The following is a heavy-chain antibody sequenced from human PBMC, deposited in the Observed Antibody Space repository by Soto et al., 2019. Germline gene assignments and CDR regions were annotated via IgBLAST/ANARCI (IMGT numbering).Heavy chain of an antibody. CDR1: GGTFSSYA. Sequence: SVKVSCKASGGTFSSYAISWVRQAPGQGLEWMGGIIPIFGTANYAQKFQGRVTITADESTSTAYMELSSLRSEDTAVYYCARVVGYSGYDWSWFDPWGQGTLVTVSS. CDR2: IIPIFGTA. CDR3: ARVVGYSGYDWSWFDP. V-gene: IGHV1-69*13. D-gene: IGHD5-12*01. J-gene: IGHJ5*02.